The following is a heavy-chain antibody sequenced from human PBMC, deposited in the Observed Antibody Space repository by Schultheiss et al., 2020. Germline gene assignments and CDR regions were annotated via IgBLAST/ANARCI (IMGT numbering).Heavy chain of an antibody. V-gene: IGHV3-9*01. CDR1: GFTLDDYA. CDR2: ISWNSGRI. J-gene: IGHJ4*02. Sequence: GGSLRLSCAASGFTLDDYAMHWVRQVPGKGLEWVSGISWNSGRIAYADSVKGRFTISRDSAKNSLYLQMNSLRPEDTALYYCAKDIAHYGSGGFDYWGQGAMGTVVS. D-gene: IGHD3-10*01. CDR3: AKDIAHYGSGGFDY.